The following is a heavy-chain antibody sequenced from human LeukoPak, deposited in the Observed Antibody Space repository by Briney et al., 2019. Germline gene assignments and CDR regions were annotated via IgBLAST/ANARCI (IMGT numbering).Heavy chain of an antibody. Sequence: ASVKVSCKVSGYTLTELSMHWVRQAPGKGREWMGGFDPEDGETIYAQKFQGRVTMTEDTSTDTAYMELSSLRSEDTAVYYCATDPGGSYYYDYWGQGTLVTVSS. CDR2: FDPEDGET. CDR1: GYTLTELS. J-gene: IGHJ4*02. V-gene: IGHV1-24*01. D-gene: IGHD1-26*01. CDR3: ATDPGGSYYYDY.